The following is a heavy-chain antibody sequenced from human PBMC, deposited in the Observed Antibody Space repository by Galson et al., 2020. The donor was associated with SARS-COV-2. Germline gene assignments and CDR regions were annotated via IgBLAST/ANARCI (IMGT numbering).Heavy chain of an antibody. CDR3: ARDMIAYGSSGYYQNYYYCGMDG. Sequence: GESLKISCAASGFTFSDYYMSWIRQAPGKGLEWVSYISSSGSPIYYADSVKGRFTISRDNAKNSLYLQMNSLRAEDTAVYCCARDMIAYGSSGYYQNYYYCGMDGWGQGTTVTVSS. D-gene: IGHD3-22*01. CDR1: GFTFSDYY. V-gene: IGHV3-11*01. J-gene: IGHJ6*02. CDR2: ISSSGSPI.